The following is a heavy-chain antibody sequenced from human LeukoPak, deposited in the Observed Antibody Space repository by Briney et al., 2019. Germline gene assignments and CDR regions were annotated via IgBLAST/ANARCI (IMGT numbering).Heavy chain of an antibody. D-gene: IGHD3-3*01. V-gene: IGHV3-30*18. J-gene: IGHJ4*02. CDR2: ISYDGSNK. Sequence: GGSLRLSCAASGFTFSNYAMHWVRQAPGKGLEWVAVISYDGSNKYYADSVKGRFTTSRDNSKNTLYLQMNSLRPEDTAVYYCAKDGGLHLDYWGQGSLVTVSS. CDR1: GFTFSNYA. CDR3: AKDGGLHLDY.